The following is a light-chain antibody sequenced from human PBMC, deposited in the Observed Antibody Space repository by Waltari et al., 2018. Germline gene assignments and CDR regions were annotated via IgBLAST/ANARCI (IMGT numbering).Light chain of an antibody. CDR2: EGS. V-gene: IGLV2-23*01. CDR1: SGALGSYNF. Sequence: QSALTQPASVSGSPGQSITISCTGTSGALGSYNFLHCYQQPPGKAPKFMIYEGSKRPSGVSNRFSGSKSGNTASLTISGLQAEDEANYYCCAYAGSSTSVVFGGGTKLTVL. J-gene: IGLJ2*01. CDR3: CAYAGSSTSVV.